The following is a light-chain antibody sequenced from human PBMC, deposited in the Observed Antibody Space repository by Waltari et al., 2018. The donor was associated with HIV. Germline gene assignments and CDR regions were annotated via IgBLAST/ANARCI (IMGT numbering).Light chain of an antibody. V-gene: IGLV2-8*01. CDR1: SSDLAGYNS. CDR3: SSYAGSNNLV. CDR2: EFS. J-gene: IGLJ2*01. Sequence: SALSQPPPVPGSPGQPVTISCTGTSSDLAGYNSVSWYQQHPCEVPKLMIYEFSERPSWVPDRFSCSKSGNTASLTVSGLQAEDEADYYCSSYAGSNNLVFGGGTKLTVL.